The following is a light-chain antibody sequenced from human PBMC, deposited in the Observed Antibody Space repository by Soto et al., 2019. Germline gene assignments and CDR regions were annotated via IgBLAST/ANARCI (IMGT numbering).Light chain of an antibody. CDR1: FSDVGSYNL. Sequence: QSALTQPASVSGSPGQSITISCTRTFSDVGSYNLVSWYQQHPGKAPKLMIYEDTKRPSGVSNRFSGSKSGYTASLTISGLQAEDEADYYCCSYAGSSTVVFGGGTKLTVL. CDR2: EDT. V-gene: IGLV2-23*01. CDR3: CSYAGSSTVV. J-gene: IGLJ2*01.